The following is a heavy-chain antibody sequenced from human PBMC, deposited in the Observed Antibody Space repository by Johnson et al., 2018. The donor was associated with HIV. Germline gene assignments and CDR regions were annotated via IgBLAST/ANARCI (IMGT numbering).Heavy chain of an antibody. J-gene: IGHJ3*02. CDR1: GFTFNNYD. V-gene: IGHV3-13*01. CDR3: ARGSVVGGNSGYDAFDI. CDR2: IGKAADT. Sequence: VQLVESGGGSVQSVGSLRLSCAASGFTFNNYDMHWVRQVTGKALEWVSAIGKAADTYYADSVKGRFTISRENVRNSLYLQMDSLGVGDTAVYYCARGSVVGGNSGYDAFDIWGQGTVVTVSS. D-gene: IGHD4-23*01.